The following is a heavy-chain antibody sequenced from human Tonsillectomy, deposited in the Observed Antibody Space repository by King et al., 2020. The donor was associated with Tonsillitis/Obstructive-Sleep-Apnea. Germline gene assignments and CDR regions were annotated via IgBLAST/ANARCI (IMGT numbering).Heavy chain of an antibody. CDR3: ASLPPCSLAAAETIDY. J-gene: IGHJ4*02. Sequence: VQLVESGGGVVQPGRSLRLSCAASGFTFSSYGMHWVRQAPGKGLEWVAVIWYDGSNKYYADSVKGRFTISRDNSKNTLYLHMNSLRAEDTAVYYCASLPPCSLAAAETIDYWGQGTLVTVSS. CDR2: IWYDGSNK. D-gene: IGHD6-25*01. CDR1: GFTFSSYG. V-gene: IGHV3-33*01.